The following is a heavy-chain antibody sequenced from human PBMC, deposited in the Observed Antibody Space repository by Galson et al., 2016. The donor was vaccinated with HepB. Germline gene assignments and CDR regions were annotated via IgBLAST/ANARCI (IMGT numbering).Heavy chain of an antibody. Sequence: CAISGDSVSSNSATWNWIRQSPSRGLEWLGRTYYRSKWYNDYALSVKSRITINPDTSKNQFSLQLNSVTPEDTAVYYCARVRSGSSGYANPYYYGMDVWGQGTTVTVSS. D-gene: IGHD5-12*01. CDR2: TYYRSKWYN. J-gene: IGHJ6*02. CDR1: GDSVSSNSAT. CDR3: ARVRSGSSGYANPYYYGMDV. V-gene: IGHV6-1*01.